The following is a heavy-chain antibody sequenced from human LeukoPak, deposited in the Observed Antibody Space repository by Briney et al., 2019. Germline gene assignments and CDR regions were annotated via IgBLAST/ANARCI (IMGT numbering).Heavy chain of an antibody. D-gene: IGHD3-22*01. CDR1: GFTFSSYG. V-gene: IGHV3-30*02. Sequence: GGSLTLSCAASGFTFSSYGMHWVRQAPGKGLERVAFIRYDGSNKYYADSVKGRFTVSRDNSKNTLYLQMNSLRPEDTAVYYCAKGFLYDMSGYHYAFFDWGGEASLVTVSS. CDR2: IRYDGSNK. CDR3: AKGFLYDMSGYHYAFFDW. J-gene: IGHJ4*02.